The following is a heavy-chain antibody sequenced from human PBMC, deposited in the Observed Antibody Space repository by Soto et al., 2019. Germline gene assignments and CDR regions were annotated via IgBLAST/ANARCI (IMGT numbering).Heavy chain of an antibody. V-gene: IGHV3-23*01. Sequence: EVQLLESGGGLVQPGGSLRLSCAASGFTFSSYAMNWVRQAPGKGLEWVSVISGSVGSTYYADSVKGRFTISRDNSKNTLYLQMNSLRAEDTAVYYCARRSSGWYFDYWGQGTLVTVSS. CDR2: ISGSVGST. CDR3: ARRSSGWYFDY. CDR1: GFTFSSYA. D-gene: IGHD6-19*01. J-gene: IGHJ4*02.